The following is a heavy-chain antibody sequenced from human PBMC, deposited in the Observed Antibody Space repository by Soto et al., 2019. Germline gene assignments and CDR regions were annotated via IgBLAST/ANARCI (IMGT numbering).Heavy chain of an antibody. CDR1: GFTFSNYA. Sequence: EVQLLDSGGGLVQPGGSLRLSCAASGFTFSNYAMTWVLQGPGKGLEWVSGISGSGGRSYYADSVKGRFTISRDISKSTLYLQMNSLRAEDTAVYYCAKAYFVWSSEQPYYFDYWGQGTLVTVSS. CDR3: AKAYFVWSSEQPYYFDY. J-gene: IGHJ4*02. CDR2: ISGSGGRS. V-gene: IGHV3-23*01. D-gene: IGHD3-16*01.